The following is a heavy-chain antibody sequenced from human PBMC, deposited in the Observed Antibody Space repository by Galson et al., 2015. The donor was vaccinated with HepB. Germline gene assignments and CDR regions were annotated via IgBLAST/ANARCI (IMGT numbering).Heavy chain of an antibody. CDR3: ARGIAAAGKGPTLGSYYYCMDV. J-gene: IGHJ6*03. CDR1: GYTFTSYG. Sequence: SVKVSCKASGYTFTSYGINWVRQAPGQGLEWMGWISASYGNTNYAQNLQDRVTMTTDTSTSTAYMELRSLTSDDSALYYCARGIAAAGKGPTLGSYYYCMDVWGKGTTVTVPS. D-gene: IGHD6-13*01. CDR2: ISASYGNT. V-gene: IGHV1-18*04.